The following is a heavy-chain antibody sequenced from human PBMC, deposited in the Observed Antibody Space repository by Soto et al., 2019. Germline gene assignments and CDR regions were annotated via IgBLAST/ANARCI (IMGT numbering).Heavy chain of an antibody. Sequence: SETLSLTCTVSGGSISSGDYYWSWIRQPPGKGLEWIGYTYYSGSTYYNPSLKSRVTISVDTSKNQFSLKLSSVTAADTAVYYCARLTLAAAGTWSYYYYGMDVWGQGTTVTVSS. CDR1: GGSISSGDYY. V-gene: IGHV4-30-4*01. CDR2: TYYSGST. D-gene: IGHD6-13*01. J-gene: IGHJ6*02. CDR3: ARLTLAAAGTWSYYYYGMDV.